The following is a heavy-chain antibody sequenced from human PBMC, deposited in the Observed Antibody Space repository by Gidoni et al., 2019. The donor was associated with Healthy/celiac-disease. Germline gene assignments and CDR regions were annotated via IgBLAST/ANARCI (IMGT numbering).Heavy chain of an antibody. J-gene: IGHJ4*02. Sequence: YGSYGMHWVRQAPGKGLEWVAVIWYDGSNKYYADSVKGRFTISRDNSKNTLYLQMNSLRAEDTAVYYCARDQGDYGSGSYTLDYWGQGTLVTVSS. CDR3: ARDQGDYGSGSYTLDY. CDR1: YGSYG. V-gene: IGHV3-33*01. CDR2: IWYDGSNK. D-gene: IGHD3-10*01.